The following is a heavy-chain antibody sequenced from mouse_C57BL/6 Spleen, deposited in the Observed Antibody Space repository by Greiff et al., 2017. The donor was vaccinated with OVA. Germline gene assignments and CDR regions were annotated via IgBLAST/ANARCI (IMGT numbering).Heavy chain of an antibody. J-gene: IGHJ1*03. CDR2: IDPETGGT. Sequence: QVQLQQSGAELVRPGASVTLSCKASGYTFTDYEMHWVKQTPVHGLEWIGAIDPETGGTAYNQKFKGKAILTADKSSSTAYLELRSLTSEDSAVYYCTRGGYSNYERYFDVWGTGTTVTVSS. D-gene: IGHD2-5*01. V-gene: IGHV1-15*01. CDR1: GYTFTDYE. CDR3: TRGGYSNYERYFDV.